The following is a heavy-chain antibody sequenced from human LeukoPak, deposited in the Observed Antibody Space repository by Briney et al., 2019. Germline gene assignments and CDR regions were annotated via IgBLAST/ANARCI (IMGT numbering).Heavy chain of an antibody. D-gene: IGHD1-26*01. J-gene: IGHJ4*02. V-gene: IGHV4-59*01. Sequence: SETLSLTCTVSGFSITTYYWSWIRQSPGNGLGWIGLIHSSGSTTYNPSLKSRVTTSVDTSKNQFSLHLSSVTAADTAVYYCARDIREVGESHYFDYWGQGTLVTVTS. CDR2: IHSSGST. CDR3: ARDIREVGESHYFDY. CDR1: GFSITTYY.